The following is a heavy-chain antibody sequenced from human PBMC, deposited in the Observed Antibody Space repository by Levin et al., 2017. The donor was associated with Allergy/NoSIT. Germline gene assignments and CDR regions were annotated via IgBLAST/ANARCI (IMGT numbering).Heavy chain of an antibody. Sequence: GGSLRLSCAASGSTFSNYAIHWVRQAPGKGLEWVAAISYDGTNKYYADSVKGRFTISRDNSKSTLYLQMNSLRAEATAVYYYAGDVDYYDYMSPRYDSWGQGTLVTVSS. CDR3: AGDVDYYDYMSPRYDS. CDR2: ISYDGTNK. J-gene: IGHJ4*02. D-gene: IGHD3-22*01. CDR1: GSTFSNYA. V-gene: IGHV3-30-3*01.